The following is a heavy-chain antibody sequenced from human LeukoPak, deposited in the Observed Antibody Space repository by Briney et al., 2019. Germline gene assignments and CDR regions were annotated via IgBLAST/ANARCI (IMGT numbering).Heavy chain of an antibody. CDR3: ARASYDFWSGYPIGWYYYYMDV. V-gene: IGHV4-59*01. D-gene: IGHD3-3*01. J-gene: IGHJ6*03. CDR1: GGSISSYY. CDR2: IYNRGST. Sequence: SETLSLTCTVSGGSISSYYWSWIRQPPGKGLEWIGYIYNRGSTNYNTSLKSRVTISVDTSKNQFSLKLSSVTAADTAVYYCARASYDFWSGYPIGWYYYYMDVWGKGTTVTVSS.